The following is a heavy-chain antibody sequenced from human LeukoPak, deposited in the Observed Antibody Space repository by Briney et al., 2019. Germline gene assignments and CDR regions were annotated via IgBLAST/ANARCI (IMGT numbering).Heavy chain of an antibody. V-gene: IGHV1-2*02. J-gene: IGHJ4*02. CDR2: INPNSGVT. CDR1: GYTFTGYY. CDR3: ARDLAADLDY. Sequence: ASVKVSCKASGYTFTGYYMHWVRQAPGQGLEWMGWINPNSGVTNYAQMFQGRVTMTRDTSINTAYMELRRLRSDDTAVYYCARDLAADLDYRGQGTLVTVSS. D-gene: IGHD6-13*01.